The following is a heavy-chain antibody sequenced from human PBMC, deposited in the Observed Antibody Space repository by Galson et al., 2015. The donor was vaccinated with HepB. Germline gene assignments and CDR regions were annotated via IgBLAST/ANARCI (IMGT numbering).Heavy chain of an antibody. Sequence: SLRLSCAASGFTFSYYAMSWVRQAPGKGLEWVSSISGSDGSTYYADSVKGRFTFSRGNSKNTMYLQMNSLRAEDTAVYYCATGGHSYYYYYMDVWGKGTAVTVSS. J-gene: IGHJ6*03. V-gene: IGHV3-23*01. CDR2: ISGSDGST. CDR1: GFTFSYYA. D-gene: IGHD3-10*01. CDR3: ATGGHSYYYYYMDV.